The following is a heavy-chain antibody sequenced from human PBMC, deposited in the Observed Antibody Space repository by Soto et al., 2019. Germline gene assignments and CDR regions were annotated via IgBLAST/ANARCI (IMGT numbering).Heavy chain of an antibody. CDR3: ARHATTTEPAPVDD. V-gene: IGHV4-59*08. Sequence: PSETLSLTCTVSGGSISSYYWSWIRQPPGKGLEWIGYIYYSGSTNYNPSLKSRVTISVDTSKNQFSLKLSSVTAADTAVYYCARHATTTEPAPVDDWGQGTLVTVSS. CDR2: IYYSGST. CDR1: GGSISSYY. J-gene: IGHJ4*02. D-gene: IGHD4-17*01.